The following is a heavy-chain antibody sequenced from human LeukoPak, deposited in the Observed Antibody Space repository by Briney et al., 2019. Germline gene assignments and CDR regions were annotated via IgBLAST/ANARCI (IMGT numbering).Heavy chain of an antibody. J-gene: IGHJ4*02. Sequence: ASVKVSCKASGYTFTSYGISWVRQAPGQGLEWMGWISGDNGDTNYAQKLQGRATMTTDTSTSTAYMELRSLRYDDTAVYYYARDRYGVRSGGCDYWGQGTLVTVSS. CDR1: GYTFTSYG. CDR3: ARDRYGVRSGGCDY. V-gene: IGHV1-18*01. CDR2: ISGDNGDT. D-gene: IGHD1-26*01.